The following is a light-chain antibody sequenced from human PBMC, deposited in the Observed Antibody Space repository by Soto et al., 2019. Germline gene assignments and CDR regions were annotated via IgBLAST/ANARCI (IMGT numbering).Light chain of an antibody. CDR2: NTS. Sequence: EIVLTQSPGTLSLSPGEGATVSCRVSQSINSKSLVWYQRKFGQAPRLLIYNTSTRATGIPDRFSGSESGTGFTLTISSLEPEDFAVYYCQQHVSSPRTFGQGTKVDIK. CDR3: QQHVSSPRT. CDR1: QSINSKS. V-gene: IGKV3-20*01. J-gene: IGKJ1*01.